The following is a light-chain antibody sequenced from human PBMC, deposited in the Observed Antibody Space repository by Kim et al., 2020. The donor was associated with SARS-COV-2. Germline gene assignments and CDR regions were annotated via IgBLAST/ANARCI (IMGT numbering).Light chain of an antibody. CDR2: RNN. J-gene: IGLJ3*02. CDR1: NNNVGNQG. CDR3: SAWDSSLSAWV. V-gene: IGLV10-54*01. Sequence: QAGLTQPPSVSKGLGQIATLTCTGNNNNVGNQGATWLQQHRGHPPKLLSYRNNNRPAGISERISASRSGDTASLTITGLQPEDEADYYCSAWDSSLSAWVFGGGTQLTVL.